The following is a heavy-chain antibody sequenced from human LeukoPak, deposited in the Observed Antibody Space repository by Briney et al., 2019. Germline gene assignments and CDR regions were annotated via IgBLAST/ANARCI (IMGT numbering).Heavy chain of an antibody. V-gene: IGHV3-33*08. CDR1: GFTFSSYS. Sequence: GGSLRLSCAASGFTFSSYSMNWVRQAPGKGLEWVAVIWYDGSNKYYADSVKGRFTISRDNSKNTLYLQMNSLRAEDTAVYYCARAPQADYFDYWGQGTLVTVSS. CDR2: IWYDGSNK. CDR3: ARAPQADYFDY. J-gene: IGHJ4*02.